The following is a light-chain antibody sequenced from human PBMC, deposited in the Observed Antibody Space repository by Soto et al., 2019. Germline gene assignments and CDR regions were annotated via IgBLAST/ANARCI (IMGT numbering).Light chain of an antibody. V-gene: IGKV3D-20*02. CDR1: QSVSSHY. CDR3: QQRHMWPIS. J-gene: IGKJ5*01. CDR2: RAS. Sequence: EIVLTQSPGTLSLSPGERATLSCRASQSVSSHYLAWYQQKPGQAPKVPIYRASIRATGIPDRFPGSGSGTDFTLPISSLEPEDSAVYYCQQRHMWPISFGQGTRLEIK.